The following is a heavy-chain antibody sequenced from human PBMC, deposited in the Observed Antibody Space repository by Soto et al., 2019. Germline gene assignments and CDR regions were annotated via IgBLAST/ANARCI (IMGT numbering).Heavy chain of an antibody. CDR2: IYHSGST. Sequence: SETLSLTCGGSCCSTPTSNWWSWDHQLPGKGLQWIGEIYHSGSTNYNPSLKSPVTISVGKSKNQFYLKLSGVTAADTSVYCCARGSDPSRDPCTMVGDYWGQAPLVNVS. V-gene: IGHV4-4*01. CDR1: CCSTPTSNW. CDR3: ARGSDPSRDPCTMVGDY. J-gene: IGHJ4*02. D-gene: IGHD3-10*02.